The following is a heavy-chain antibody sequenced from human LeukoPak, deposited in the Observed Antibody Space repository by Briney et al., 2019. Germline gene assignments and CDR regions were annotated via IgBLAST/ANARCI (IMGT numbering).Heavy chain of an antibody. D-gene: IGHD3-9*01. Sequence: GGSLRLSCAASGFTVSSNYMSWVRQAPGKGLERVSVIYSGGSTYYADSVKGRFTISRDNSKNTLYLQMNSLRAEDTAVYYCARANTYDILTGYWDPDAFDIWGQGTMVTVSS. CDR2: IYSGGST. CDR1: GFTVSSNY. J-gene: IGHJ3*02. CDR3: ARANTYDILTGYWDPDAFDI. V-gene: IGHV3-53*01.